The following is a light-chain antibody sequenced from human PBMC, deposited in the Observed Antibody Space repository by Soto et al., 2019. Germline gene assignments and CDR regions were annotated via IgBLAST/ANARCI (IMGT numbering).Light chain of an antibody. Sequence: EIVMMQSPATLSVSPGETATLSCRASQSVSNLVWYQQKPGQAPRLLIYDASTRATGIPARFSGSGSGTEFTLTISSLQSEDFTVYYCQQYNDWPLTFGGGTTVEIK. V-gene: IGKV3-15*01. CDR2: DAS. J-gene: IGKJ4*01. CDR1: QSVSN. CDR3: QQYNDWPLT.